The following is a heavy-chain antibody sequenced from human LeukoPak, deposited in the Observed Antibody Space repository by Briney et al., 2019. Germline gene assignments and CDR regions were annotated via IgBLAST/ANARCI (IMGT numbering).Heavy chain of an antibody. J-gene: IGHJ4*02. Sequence: SETLSLTCTVSGGSISNYYWSWIRQPPGKGLEWIGYIYYSGTTSFNPSLKSRVSISVDTSKNQFSLKLSSVTAADTALYYCARYSDYDFFFDYWGQGTLVTVSS. D-gene: IGHD5-12*01. CDR1: GGSISNYY. CDR2: IYYSGTT. V-gene: IGHV4-59*08. CDR3: ARYSDYDFFFDY.